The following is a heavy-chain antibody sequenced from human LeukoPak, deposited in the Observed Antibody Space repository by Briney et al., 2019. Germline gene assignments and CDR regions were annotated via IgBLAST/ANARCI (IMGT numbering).Heavy chain of an antibody. J-gene: IGHJ5*02. CDR2: INYSGST. V-gene: IGHV4-61*01. D-gene: IGHD6-19*01. CDR3: ARDGGTGWT. Sequence: PSETLSLTCTVSGGSVSSGRYDWNWIRQPPGKGLEWIGYINYSGSTNYNPSLKSRVTISVDTSKNQFSLKLSSVTAADTAVYYCARDGGTGWTWGQGTLVTVSS. CDR1: GGSVSSGRYD.